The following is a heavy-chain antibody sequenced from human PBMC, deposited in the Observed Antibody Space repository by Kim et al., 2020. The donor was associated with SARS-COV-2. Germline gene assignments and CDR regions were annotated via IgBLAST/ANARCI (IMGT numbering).Heavy chain of an antibody. J-gene: IGHJ6*02. CDR3: AAHAIAAHEGYYYGMDV. CDR1: GGSFSGYY. D-gene: IGHD6-13*01. CDR2: INHSGST. Sequence: SETLSLTCAVYGGSFSGYYWSWIRQPPGKGLEWIGEINHSGSTNYNPSLKSRVTISVDTSKNQFSLKLSSVTAADTAVYYCAAHAIAAHEGYYYGMDVWGQGTTVTVSS. V-gene: IGHV4-34*01.